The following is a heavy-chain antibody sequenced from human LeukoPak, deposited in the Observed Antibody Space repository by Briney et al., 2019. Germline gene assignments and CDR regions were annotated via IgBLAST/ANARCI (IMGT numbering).Heavy chain of an antibody. D-gene: IGHD2-15*01. CDR3: ARGPLRGYCSGGSCYSGLFDY. J-gene: IGHJ4*02. Sequence: PETLSLTCAVYGGSFSGYYWSWIRQPPGKGLEWIGEINHSGSTNYNPSLKSRVTISVDTSKNQFSLKLSSVTAADTAVYYCARGPLRGYCSGGSCYSGLFDYWGQGTLVTVSS. V-gene: IGHV4-34*01. CDR2: INHSGST. CDR1: GGSFSGYY.